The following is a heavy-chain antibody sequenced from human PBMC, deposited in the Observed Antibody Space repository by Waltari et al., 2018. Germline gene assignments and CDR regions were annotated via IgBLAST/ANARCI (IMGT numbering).Heavy chain of an antibody. Sequence: HLQESGPGLVKTSEPLSLTCTVSGGSMRSYHWSWIRQAPGKGLEWIGYVYYSGSTDYNPSLKSRVTMSVDSSKSQFSLNLTSVTAADTAVYYCASDSSGYNFPFDYWGQGILVTVSS. CDR2: VYYSGST. D-gene: IGHD3-22*01. V-gene: IGHV4-59*01. CDR3: ASDSSGYNFPFDY. CDR1: GGSMRSYH. J-gene: IGHJ4*02.